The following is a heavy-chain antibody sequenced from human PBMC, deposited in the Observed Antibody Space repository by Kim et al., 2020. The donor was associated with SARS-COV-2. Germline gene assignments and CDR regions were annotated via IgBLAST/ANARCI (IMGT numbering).Heavy chain of an antibody. V-gene: IGHV4-59*01. J-gene: IGHJ4*02. CDR2: IYYSGST. CDR3: ARAFRIAAAGFDY. CDR1: GGSISSYY. D-gene: IGHD6-13*01. Sequence: SETLSLTCTVSGGSISSYYWSWIRQPPGKGLEWIGYIYYSGSTNYNPSLKSRVTISVDTSKNQFSLKLSSVTAADTAVYYCARAFRIAAAGFDYWGQGTLVTVSS.